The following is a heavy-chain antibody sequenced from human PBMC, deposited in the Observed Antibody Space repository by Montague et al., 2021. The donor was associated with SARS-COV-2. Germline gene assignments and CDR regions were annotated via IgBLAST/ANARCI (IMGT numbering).Heavy chain of an antibody. CDR2: IYWNDDE. J-gene: IGHJ5*02. CDR3: AYFSTTVSTGYFDH. V-gene: IGHV2-5*04. CDR1: GFSLRTGGVG. Sequence: PALVKPTQTLTLTCSFSGFSLRTGGVGVGWFRQPPGKALEWLALIYWNDDERYTPSLRTRLTITKDISNNQLALIMTNMDPVDTGTYYCAYFSTTVSTGYFDHWGQGHRVTVSS. D-gene: IGHD4-17*01.